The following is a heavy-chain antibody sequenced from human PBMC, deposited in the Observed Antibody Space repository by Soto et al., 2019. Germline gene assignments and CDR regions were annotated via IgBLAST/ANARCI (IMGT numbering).Heavy chain of an antibody. Sequence: QVQLVESGGGVVQPGRSLRLSCAASGFTFSSYAMHWVRQAPGKGLEWVAVISYDGSNKYYADSEKGRFTISRDNSKNTLYPQMNSLRAEDTAVYYCARDAMVGIDYWGQGTLVTVSS. CDR1: GFTFSSYA. D-gene: IGHD5-18*01. CDR3: ARDAMVGIDY. CDR2: ISYDGSNK. V-gene: IGHV3-30-3*01. J-gene: IGHJ4*02.